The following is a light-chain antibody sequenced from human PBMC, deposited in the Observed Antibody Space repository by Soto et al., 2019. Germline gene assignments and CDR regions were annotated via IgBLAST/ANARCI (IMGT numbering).Light chain of an antibody. J-gene: IGKJ4*01. V-gene: IGKV3-15*01. CDR3: LQGNSYPLT. CDR1: QSVSSN. CDR2: GAS. Sequence: MTKSRVTLSVSPGERATLSCRASQSVSSNLAWYQQKPGQAPRLLIYGASTRATGIPARFSSSGSGTEFTLTISSLQPEDFATYYCLQGNSYPLTFGGGTKVDIK.